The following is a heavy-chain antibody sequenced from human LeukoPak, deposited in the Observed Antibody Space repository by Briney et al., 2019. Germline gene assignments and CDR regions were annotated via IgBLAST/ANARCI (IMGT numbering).Heavy chain of an antibody. Sequence: SETLSLTCAVYGGSFSGYYWSWIRQPPGQGLEWIGEINHSGSTNYNPSLKSRVTIPVDTSKNQFSLKLSSVTAADTAVYYCARGQPPSAAAGAYYFDYWGQGTLVTVSS. D-gene: IGHD6-13*01. CDR3: ARGQPPSAAAGAYYFDY. J-gene: IGHJ4*02. CDR1: GGSFSGYY. V-gene: IGHV4-34*01. CDR2: INHSGST.